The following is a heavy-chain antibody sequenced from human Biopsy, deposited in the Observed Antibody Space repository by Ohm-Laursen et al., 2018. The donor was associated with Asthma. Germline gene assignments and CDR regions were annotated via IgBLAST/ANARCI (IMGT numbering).Heavy chain of an antibody. J-gene: IGHJ4*02. CDR2: INYSGST. V-gene: IGHV4-31*03. CDR1: GGSISSGGYY. Sequence: SQTLSLTCTVSGGSISSGGYYWSWIRQHPGKGLEWIGYINYSGSTFYSPSLESRVTVSVDTSKNQFSLKLSSVTAADTAVYYCARERAGYYGSGSYLGYWGQGTLVTVSS. D-gene: IGHD3-10*01. CDR3: ARERAGYYGSGSYLGY.